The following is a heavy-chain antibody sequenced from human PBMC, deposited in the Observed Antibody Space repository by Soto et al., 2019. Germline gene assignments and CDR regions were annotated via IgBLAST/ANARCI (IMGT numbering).Heavy chain of an antibody. CDR1: GFTFSSYG. CDR3: AREGGSGYYYYYGMDV. V-gene: IGHV3-33*01. D-gene: IGHD2-15*01. J-gene: IGHJ6*02. CDR2: IWYDGSNK. Sequence: GGSLRLSCAASGFTFSSYGMHWVRQAPGKGLEWVAVIWYDGSNKYYADSVKGRFTISRDNSKNTLYLQMNSLRAEDTAVYYCAREGGSGYYYYYGMDVWGQGTTVTVSS.